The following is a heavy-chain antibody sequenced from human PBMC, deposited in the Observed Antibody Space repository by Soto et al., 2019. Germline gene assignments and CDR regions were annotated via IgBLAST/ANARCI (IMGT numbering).Heavy chain of an antibody. CDR3: TRHGDYVGDYYYYYYGMDV. Sequence: SLRLSCAASGFTFSGSAMHWVRQASGKGLEWVDRIRSKANSYATAYAASVKGRFTISRDDSKNTAYLQINSLKTEDTAVYYCTRHGDYVGDYYYYYYGMDVWGQGTTVTVSS. CDR2: IRSKANSYAT. J-gene: IGHJ6*02. D-gene: IGHD4-17*01. CDR1: GFTFSGSA. V-gene: IGHV3-73*01.